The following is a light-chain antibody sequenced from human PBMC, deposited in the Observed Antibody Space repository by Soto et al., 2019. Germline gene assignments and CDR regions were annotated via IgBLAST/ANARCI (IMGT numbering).Light chain of an antibody. CDR1: QTISSW. V-gene: IGKV1-5*03. Sequence: DIQMTQSPSTLSGSVGDRVTITCRASQTISSWLAWYQQKPGKAPKLLIYKASTLKSGVPSRFSGSGSGTEFTLTISCLQSEDFATYYCQQYYSYPGTFGQGTKVDIK. J-gene: IGKJ1*01. CDR3: QQYYSYPGT. CDR2: KAS.